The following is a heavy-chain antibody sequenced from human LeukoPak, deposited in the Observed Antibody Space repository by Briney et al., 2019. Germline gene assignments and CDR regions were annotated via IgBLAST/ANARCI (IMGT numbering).Heavy chain of an antibody. CDR3: ARVGYYYDSSGSFDF. CDR2: IYPGDSDT. CDR1: GYSFSTYW. V-gene: IGHV5-51*01. Sequence: GESLKISCKGSGYSFSTYWIGWVRQMPGKGLEWMGIIYPGDSDTRYSPSFQGQVTISADKSISTAYLQWSSLKASDTAMYYCARVGYYYDSSGSFDFWGQGTLVTVSS. J-gene: IGHJ4*02. D-gene: IGHD3-22*01.